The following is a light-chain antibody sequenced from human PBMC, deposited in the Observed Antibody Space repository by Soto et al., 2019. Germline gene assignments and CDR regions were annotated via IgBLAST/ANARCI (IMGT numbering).Light chain of an antibody. CDR1: QSVSSN. CDR3: QQYNNWLIT. CDR2: GAS. V-gene: IGKV3-15*01. Sequence: EIVMTQSPATLSVSPGERATLSCMASQSVSSNLAWYQQKPGQAPRLLIYGASTRATGIPARFSGSGSGTEFTLTICSLQSEDFAVYYCQQYNNWLITFGQGTRLEIK. J-gene: IGKJ5*01.